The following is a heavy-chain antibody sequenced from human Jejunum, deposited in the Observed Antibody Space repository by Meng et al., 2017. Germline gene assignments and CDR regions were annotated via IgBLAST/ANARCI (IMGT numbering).Heavy chain of an antibody. Sequence: QVQLVQSESELKKPGASVKVSCKASRYTFSNYNMNWVRQAPGQGLEWMGWINTKTGSPTYAQGFTGRFVFSLDTSVSTAYLQISSLKADDTAVYYCARVITSGQGAFANWGQGTLVTGSS. CDR2: INTKTGSP. D-gene: IGHD1-20*01. CDR1: RYTFSNYN. CDR3: ARVITSGQGAFAN. V-gene: IGHV7-4-1*02. J-gene: IGHJ4*02.